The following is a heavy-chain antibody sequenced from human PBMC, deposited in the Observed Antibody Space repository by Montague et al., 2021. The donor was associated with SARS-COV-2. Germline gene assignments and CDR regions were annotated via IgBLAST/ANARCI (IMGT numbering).Heavy chain of an antibody. CDR1: GFTFSSQW. Sequence: SLRLSCAASGFTFSSQWMSWVRQAPGKGLECVANIKEDGSVRQYADSVKGRFTISRDNAKNSLLLQMNSLRVEDTAVYYCSSGDFFDYWGQGTLVTVSS. V-gene: IGHV3-7*01. D-gene: IGHD3-16*01. CDR3: SSGDFFDY. J-gene: IGHJ4*02. CDR2: IKEDGSVR.